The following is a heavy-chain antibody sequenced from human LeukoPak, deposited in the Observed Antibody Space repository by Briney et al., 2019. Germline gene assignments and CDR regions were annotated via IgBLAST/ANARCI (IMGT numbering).Heavy chain of an antibody. CDR1: GYTLTELS. V-gene: IGHV1-24*01. D-gene: IGHD5-24*01. CDR3: ATRTNRDGYNLIPDY. J-gene: IGHJ4*02. Sequence: GASVKVSCKVSGYTLTELSMHWVRQAPGKGLEWMGGFDPEDGETIYAQKFQGRVTMTEDTSTDTAYMELSSLRSEDTAVYYCATRTNRDGYNLIPDYWGQGTLVTVSS. CDR2: FDPEDGET.